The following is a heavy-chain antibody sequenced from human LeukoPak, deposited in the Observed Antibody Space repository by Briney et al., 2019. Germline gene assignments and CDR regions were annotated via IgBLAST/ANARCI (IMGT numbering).Heavy chain of an antibody. V-gene: IGHV7-4-1*02. Sequence: ASVKVSCKASGYTFTSYAMNWVRQAPGQGLEWMGWINTNTGNPTYAQGFTGRFVFSLDTSVSTAYLQISSLKAEDTAVYYCARDHEFLLWLGELLPYFDYWGQGTLVTVSS. CDR1: GYTFTSYA. D-gene: IGHD3-10*01. J-gene: IGHJ4*02. CDR2: INTNTGNP. CDR3: ARDHEFLLWLGELLPYFDY.